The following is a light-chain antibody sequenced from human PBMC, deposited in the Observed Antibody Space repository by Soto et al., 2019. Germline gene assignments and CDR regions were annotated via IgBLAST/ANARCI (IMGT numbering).Light chain of an antibody. V-gene: IGLV6-57*01. J-gene: IGLJ2*01. CDR1: SGSIASNY. CDR3: QSSDTNSHVI. Sequence: NFMLTQPHSVSESPGRTVTISCTRSSGSIASNYVQWYQQRPGSSPIIVIYENSQRPSGVPNRFSGSIDSSSNSASLTISGLKTEDEGDFYCQSSDTNSHVIFGGGTKLTVL. CDR2: ENS.